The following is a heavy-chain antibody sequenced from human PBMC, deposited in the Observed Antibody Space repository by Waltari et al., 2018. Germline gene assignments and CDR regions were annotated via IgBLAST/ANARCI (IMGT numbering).Heavy chain of an antibody. V-gene: IGHV4-38-2*02. Sequence: QVQLQESGPGLVKPSETLSLTCAVSGYSISSGYYWGWIRQPPGKGLEWIGSIYHSGSTYYNPSLKSRVTISVDTSKNQFSRKLSSVTAADTAVYYCARETGRSGGSSRRFDPWGQGTLVTVSS. J-gene: IGHJ5*02. D-gene: IGHD2-15*01. CDR2: IYHSGST. CDR1: GYSISSGYY. CDR3: ARETGRSGGSSRRFDP.